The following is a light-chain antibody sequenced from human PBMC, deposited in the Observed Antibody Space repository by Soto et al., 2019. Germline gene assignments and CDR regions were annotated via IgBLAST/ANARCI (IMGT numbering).Light chain of an antibody. CDR2: DAS. CDR1: QSISSSY. V-gene: IGKV3D-20*02. Sequence: EIALTQSPGTLSLSPGERATLSCGASQSISSSYLAWYQQKPGQAPRLLIYDASNRATGIPARFSGSGSGTDFALTISSLEPEDFAVYYCQQRSNWPPSFGQGTRLEIK. CDR3: QQRSNWPPS. J-gene: IGKJ5*01.